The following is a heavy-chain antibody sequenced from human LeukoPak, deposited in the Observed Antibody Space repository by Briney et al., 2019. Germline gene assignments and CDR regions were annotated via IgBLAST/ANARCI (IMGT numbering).Heavy chain of an antibody. J-gene: IGHJ4*02. CDR1: GYTFTSYY. Sequence: ASVKVSCKASGYTFTSYYMHWVRQAPGQGLEWMGIINPSGGSTSYAQKFQGRVTMTRDTSMSTVYMELSSLRSEDTAVYYCARESVDRDSSSHEDYWGQGTLVTVSS. CDR3: ARESVDRDSSSHEDY. CDR2: INPSGGST. V-gene: IGHV1-46*01. D-gene: IGHD6-13*01.